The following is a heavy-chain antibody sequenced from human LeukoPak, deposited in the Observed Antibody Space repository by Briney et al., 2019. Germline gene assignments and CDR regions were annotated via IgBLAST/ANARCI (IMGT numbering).Heavy chain of an antibody. CDR2: ICAYNGNT. Sequence: GASVKVTCKASGCTVTSYGISWVRQAPGQGLEWMGWICAYNGNTNYAQKLQGRVTMTTDTSTSTGYVELRSLRSDDTAVYYCARAGSGSYFGDHLKSDYWGQGTLVTVSS. D-gene: IGHD1-26*01. V-gene: IGHV1-18*01. CDR1: GCTVTSYG. J-gene: IGHJ4*02. CDR3: ARAGSGSYFGDHLKSDY.